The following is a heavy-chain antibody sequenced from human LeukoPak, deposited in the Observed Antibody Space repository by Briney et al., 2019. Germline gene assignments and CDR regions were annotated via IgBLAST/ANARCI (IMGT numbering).Heavy chain of an antibody. CDR2: IYYSGST. CDR1: GGSISSTSYY. CDR3: ATLTTPGWFNP. V-gene: IGHV4-39*07. J-gene: IGHJ5*02. D-gene: IGHD1-1*01. Sequence: SETLSLTCTVSGGSISSTSYYWGWIRQPPGKGLEWIGNIYYSGSTYYNPSLKSRVTVSVDTSKNQFSLKLSSVTAADTAVYYCATLTTPGWFNPWGQGTLVTVSS.